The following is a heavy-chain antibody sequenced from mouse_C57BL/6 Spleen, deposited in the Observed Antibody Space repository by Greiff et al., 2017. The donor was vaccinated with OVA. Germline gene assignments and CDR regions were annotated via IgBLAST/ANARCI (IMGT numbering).Heavy chain of an antibody. J-gene: IGHJ2*01. D-gene: IGHD3-2*02. Sequence: QVHVKQPGTELVKPGASVKLSCKASGYTFTSYWMHWVKQRPGQGLEWIGNINPSNGGTNYNEKFKSKATLTVDKSSSTAYMQLSSLTSEDSAVYYCARAPTGSLTAQNYWGQGTTLTVSS. CDR1: GYTFTSYW. V-gene: IGHV1-53*01. CDR2: INPSNGGT. CDR3: ARAPTGSLTAQNY.